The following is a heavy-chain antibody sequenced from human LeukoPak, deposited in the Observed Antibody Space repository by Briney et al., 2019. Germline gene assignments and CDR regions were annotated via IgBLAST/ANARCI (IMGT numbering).Heavy chain of an antibody. D-gene: IGHD3-22*01. CDR3: ASYYYDSSGYYPHDAFDI. J-gene: IGHJ3*02. Sequence: SETLSLTCAVYGGSFSGYYWSWIRQPPGKGLEWIGEINHSGSTNYNPSLKSRVTISVDTSKNQFSLKLSSVTAADTAVYYCASYYYDSSGYYPHDAFDIWGQGTMVTVSS. CDR1: GGSFSGYY. CDR2: INHSGST. V-gene: IGHV4-34*01.